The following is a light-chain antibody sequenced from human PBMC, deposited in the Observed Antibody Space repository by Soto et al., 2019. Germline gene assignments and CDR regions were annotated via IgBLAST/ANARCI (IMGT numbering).Light chain of an antibody. CDR2: GAS. CDR3: QQYGSSPFT. CDR1: QSVSSSN. Sequence: EIVLTQSPGTLSLSPGERATLSCRASQSVSSSNLAWYQQKPGQAPRVLISGASTRATGIPDRFSGSGSGTDFTLTISRLGPEDFAVYYWQQYGSSPFTFSQGTRLHIK. V-gene: IGKV3-20*01. J-gene: IGKJ5*01.